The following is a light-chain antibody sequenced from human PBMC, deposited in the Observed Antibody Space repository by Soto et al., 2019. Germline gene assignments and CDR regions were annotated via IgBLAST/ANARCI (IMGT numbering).Light chain of an antibody. Sequence: TQSPDTLPVSPGERVTFSCRASQSVSSSYLAWYQQKPGQAPRLLIYGASSRATGIPDRFSGSGSGTDFTLTISRREPEDFAVYYCQQYGSSPPWTFGQGTKVDIK. CDR2: GAS. V-gene: IGKV3-20*01. J-gene: IGKJ1*01. CDR1: QSVSSSY. CDR3: QQYGSSPPWT.